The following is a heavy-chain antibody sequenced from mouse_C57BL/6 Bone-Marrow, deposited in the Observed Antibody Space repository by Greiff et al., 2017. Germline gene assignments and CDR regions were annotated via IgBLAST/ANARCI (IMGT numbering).Heavy chain of an antibody. CDR2: IDPSDSET. V-gene: IGHV1-52*01. CDR3: ASWGSYYGSSHTYFDD. Sequence: QVQLQQPGAELVRPGSSVKLSFKASGYTFTSYWLHWVKQRPIQGLEWIGNIDPSDSETHYNQKFKDKATLTVDKSSSTAYMQLSSLTSEDSAVYYCASWGSYYGSSHTYFDDWGQGTTLTVSS. J-gene: IGHJ2*01. D-gene: IGHD1-1*01. CDR1: GYTFTSYW.